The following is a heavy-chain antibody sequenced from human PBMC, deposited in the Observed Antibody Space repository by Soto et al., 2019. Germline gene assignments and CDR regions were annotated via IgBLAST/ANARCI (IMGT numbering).Heavy chain of an antibody. CDR1: CGSISSGDYY. CDR2: IYYSGST. CDR3: ARDIMVVVSDGDLYGMDV. Sequence: PAETLSLTCTVSCGSISSGDYYWSWIRQPPGKGLEWIGYIYYSGSTYYNPSLKSRVTISVDTSKNQFSLKLSSVTAADTAVYYCARDIMVVVSDGDLYGMDVWGQGTTVTVSS. V-gene: IGHV4-30-4*01. D-gene: IGHD2-15*01. J-gene: IGHJ6*02.